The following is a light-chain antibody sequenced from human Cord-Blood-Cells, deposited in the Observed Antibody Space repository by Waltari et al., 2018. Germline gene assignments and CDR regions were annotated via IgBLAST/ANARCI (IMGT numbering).Light chain of an antibody. V-gene: IGLV3-1*01. CDR2: QDS. CDR1: KLGDKV. CDR3: QAWDSSTYV. Sequence: SYELTQPPSVSVSPGQTASIHCSGDKLGDKVGCWYQQKPGQSPVLVIYQDSKRPSGIPERFSGSNSGNTATLTISGTQAMDEADYYCQAWDSSTYVFGTGTKVTVL. J-gene: IGLJ1*01.